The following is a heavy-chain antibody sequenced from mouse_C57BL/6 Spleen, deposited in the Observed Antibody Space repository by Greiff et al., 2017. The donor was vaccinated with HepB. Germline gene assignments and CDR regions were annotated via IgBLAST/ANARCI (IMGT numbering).Heavy chain of an antibody. CDR2: IYPGDGDT. CDR3: ASPSYDYYAMGY. D-gene: IGHD6-5*01. Sequence: QVQLQQSGAELVKPGASVKISCKASGYAFSSYWMNWVKQRPGKGLEWIGQIYPGDGDTNYNGKFKGKATLTADKSSSTAYMQLSSLTSEDSAVYFCASPSYDYYAMGYWGQGTSVTVSS. J-gene: IGHJ4*01. CDR1: GYAFSSYW. V-gene: IGHV1-80*01.